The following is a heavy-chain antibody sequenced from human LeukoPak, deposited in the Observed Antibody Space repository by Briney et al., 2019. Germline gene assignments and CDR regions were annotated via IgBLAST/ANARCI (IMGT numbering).Heavy chain of an antibody. CDR1: GFTFSSYA. D-gene: IGHD1-1*01. V-gene: IGHV3-23*01. CDR2: ISSSGGST. J-gene: IGHJ4*02. CDR3: AKVEGDY. Sequence: GGSLRLSCAASGFTFSSYAMSWVRQAPGKGLEWVSAISSSGGSTYYADSVKGRFTISRDNSKNTLNLQMNGLRVEDAAAYYCAKVEGDYWGQGTLVTVSS.